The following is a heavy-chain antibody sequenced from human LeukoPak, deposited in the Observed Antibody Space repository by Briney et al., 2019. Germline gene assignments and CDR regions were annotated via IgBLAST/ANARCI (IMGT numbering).Heavy chain of an antibody. CDR3: VSFYETY. CDR2: INGDGSWT. J-gene: IGHJ4*02. Sequence: GGFLRLSCAASGNYWMHWVRQAPGKGLVWVSHINGDGSWTTYADSVKGRFTISKDNAKNTVYLQMNNLRAEDTAVYYCVSFYETYWGRGTLVTVSS. V-gene: IGHV3-74*01. D-gene: IGHD2-2*01. CDR1: GNYW.